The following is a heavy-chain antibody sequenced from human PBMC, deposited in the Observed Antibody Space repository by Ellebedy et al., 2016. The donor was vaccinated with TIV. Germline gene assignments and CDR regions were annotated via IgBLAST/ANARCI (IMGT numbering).Heavy chain of an antibody. CDR3: AKSFDIVGEDQ. CDR1: GFTFGSYA. J-gene: IGHJ4*02. CDR2: IPVSGASI. D-gene: IGHD5-12*01. Sequence: PGGSLRLSCVGSGFTFGSYAMSWVRKIPGKGLGWFSTIPVSGASIYYADSVKGLFTISRDNSKNTVFLEMNSLRAEDTAIYYCAKSFDIVGEDQWGQGTLVTVS. V-gene: IGHV3-23*01.